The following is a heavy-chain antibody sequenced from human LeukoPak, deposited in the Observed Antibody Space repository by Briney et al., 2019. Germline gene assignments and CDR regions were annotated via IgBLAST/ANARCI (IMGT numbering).Heavy chain of an antibody. Sequence: GESLKIPCKVSGYSFTSYWIGWVRQMPGKGLEWMGVLYPGDSDTRYSPSFQGQVTISADKSISTAYLQWSSLKASDTAMYYCARHRGGNSLTFDYWGQGTLVTVSS. D-gene: IGHD4-23*01. CDR2: LYPGDSDT. J-gene: IGHJ4*02. CDR1: GYSFTSYW. CDR3: ARHRGGNSLTFDY. V-gene: IGHV5-51*01.